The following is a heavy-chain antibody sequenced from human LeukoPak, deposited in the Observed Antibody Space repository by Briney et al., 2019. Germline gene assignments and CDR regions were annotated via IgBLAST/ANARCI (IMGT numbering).Heavy chain of an antibody. J-gene: IGHJ3*02. CDR1: GFTVTSNY. V-gene: IGHV3-53*01. CDR3: ARDQTVPPGDAFDI. Sequence: GGSLRLSCAASGFTVTSNYMSWVRQAPGKGLEWVSVIYSGGSTYYADSVKGRFTISRDNSKNTLYLQMNSLRAEDTAVYYCARDQTVPPGDAFDIWGQGTMVTVSS. D-gene: IGHD4-17*01. CDR2: IYSGGST.